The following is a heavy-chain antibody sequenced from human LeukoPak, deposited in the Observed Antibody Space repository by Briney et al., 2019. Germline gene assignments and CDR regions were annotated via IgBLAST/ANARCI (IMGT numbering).Heavy chain of an antibody. D-gene: IGHD2-8*02. CDR3: ARDGPKPLSTGYGMDV. Sequence: GGSLRLSCAASGFTFSSYAMSWVRQAPGKGLEWVSAISGSGGSTYYADSVKGRFTISRDNSKNTLYLQMNSLRAEDTAVYYCARDGPKPLSTGYGMDVWGQGTTVTVSS. V-gene: IGHV3-23*01. CDR2: ISGSGGST. CDR1: GFTFSSYA. J-gene: IGHJ6*02.